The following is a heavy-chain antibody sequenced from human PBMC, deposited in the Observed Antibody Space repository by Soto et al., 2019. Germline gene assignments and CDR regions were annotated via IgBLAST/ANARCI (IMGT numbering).Heavy chain of an antibody. CDR2: IWYDGSNK. D-gene: IGHD1-26*01. V-gene: IGHV3-33*01. Sequence: GGSLRLSCAASGFTFSSYGMHWVRQAPGKGLEWVAVIWYDGSNKYYADSVKGRFTISRDNSKNTLYLQMNSLRAEDTAVYYCARAPNIVGATRFDYWGQGTLVTVSS. CDR3: ARAPNIVGATRFDY. CDR1: GFTFSSYG. J-gene: IGHJ4*02.